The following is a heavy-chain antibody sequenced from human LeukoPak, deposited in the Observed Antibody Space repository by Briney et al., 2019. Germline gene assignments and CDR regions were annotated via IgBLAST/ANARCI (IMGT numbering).Heavy chain of an antibody. J-gene: IGHJ4*02. D-gene: IGHD3-3*01. Sequence: SVKVSCKASGGTFSSYAISWARQAPGQRLEWMGGIIPIFGTANYAQKFQGRVTITADESTSTAYMELSSLRSEDTAVYYCARGSPEGSGYFYFDYWGQGTLVTVSS. CDR3: ARGSPEGSGYFYFDY. V-gene: IGHV1-69*13. CDR2: IIPIFGTA. CDR1: GGTFSSYA.